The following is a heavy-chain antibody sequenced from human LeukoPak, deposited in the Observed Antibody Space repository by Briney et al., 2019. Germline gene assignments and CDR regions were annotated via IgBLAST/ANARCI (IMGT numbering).Heavy chain of an antibody. J-gene: IGHJ5*02. Sequence: SETLSLTCSVSGGSIRSSSDYWGWIRQPPGKGLEWIGSIYYSGTTYYKPSLKSRVTISVDTSKSQCSLKLSSVTAADTAVYYCVRHLASSSWFDPWGQGTLVTVSS. V-gene: IGHV4-39*01. CDR1: GGSIRSSSDY. D-gene: IGHD6-13*01. CDR2: IYYSGTT. CDR3: VRHLASSSWFDP.